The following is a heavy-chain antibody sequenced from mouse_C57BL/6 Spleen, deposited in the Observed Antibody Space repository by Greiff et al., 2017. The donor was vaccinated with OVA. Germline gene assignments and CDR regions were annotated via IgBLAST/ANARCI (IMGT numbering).Heavy chain of an antibody. CDR2: IDPETGGT. J-gene: IGHJ2*01. CDR1: GYTFTDYE. Sequence: QVQLQQSGAELVRPGASVTLSCKASGYTFTDYEMHWVKQTPVHGLEWIGAIDPETGGTAYNQKFKGKAILTADKSSSTAYMELRSLTSEDSAVYYCTRRGPYENYFDYWGQGTTLTVSS. V-gene: IGHV1-15*01. D-gene: IGHD2-3*01. CDR3: TRRGPYENYFDY.